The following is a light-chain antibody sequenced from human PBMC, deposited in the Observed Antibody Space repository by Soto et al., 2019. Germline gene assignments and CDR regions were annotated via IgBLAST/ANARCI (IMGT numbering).Light chain of an antibody. CDR2: KAS. V-gene: IGKV1-5*03. Sequence: DIQMTQSPSTLSASVGDRVSITCRASQSISIWLAWYQQKPGKAPKILIYKASSLESGVPSRFSGSGSGTEFTLTISSLQPDDFATYYCQQYNGFSRTFGQGTKVDIK. J-gene: IGKJ1*01. CDR3: QQYNGFSRT. CDR1: QSISIW.